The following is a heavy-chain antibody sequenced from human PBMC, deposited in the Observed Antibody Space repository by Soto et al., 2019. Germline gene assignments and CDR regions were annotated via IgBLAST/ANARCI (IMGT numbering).Heavy chain of an antibody. CDR1: RYTFTSYD. CDR3: ARGPQWLVLSYYYYYMDV. D-gene: IGHD6-19*01. J-gene: IGHJ6*03. V-gene: IGHV1-8*01. Sequence: QVQLVQSGAEVKKPGASVKVSCKASRYTFTSYDINWVRQATGQGLEWMGWMNPNSGNTGYAQKFQGRVTMTRNTSISTAYMELSSLRSEDTAVYYCARGPQWLVLSYYYYYMDVWGKGTTVTVSS. CDR2: MNPNSGNT.